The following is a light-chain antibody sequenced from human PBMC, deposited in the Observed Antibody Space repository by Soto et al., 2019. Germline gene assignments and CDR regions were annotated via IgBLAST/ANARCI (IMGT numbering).Light chain of an antibody. CDR2: DAS. J-gene: IGKJ1*01. CDR1: QTISSW. V-gene: IGKV1-5*01. CDR3: QQYNSYSLWT. Sequence: DIQMTQSPSTLSGSVGDRVTITCRASQTISSWLAWYQQKPGKAPKLLIYDASSLESGVPSRFSGSGSGTEFTLTISSLQPDDFATYYCQQYNSYSLWTFGQGTKVDI.